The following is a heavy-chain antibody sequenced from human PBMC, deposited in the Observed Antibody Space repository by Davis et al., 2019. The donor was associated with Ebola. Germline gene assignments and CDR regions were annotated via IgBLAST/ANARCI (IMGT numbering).Heavy chain of an antibody. CDR1: GGSFSGYY. Sequence: MPSETLSLPCAVHGGSFSGYYWSWIRQLPGKGLEWIGEINPSGSTNYNPSLKSRVTISVDKAKNQFSLKLSSGTATDTAVYYCASYDFWGGRLDYWGQGTLVTVSS. J-gene: IGHJ4*02. D-gene: IGHD3-3*01. CDR3: ASYDFWGGRLDY. CDR2: INPSGST. V-gene: IGHV4-34*01.